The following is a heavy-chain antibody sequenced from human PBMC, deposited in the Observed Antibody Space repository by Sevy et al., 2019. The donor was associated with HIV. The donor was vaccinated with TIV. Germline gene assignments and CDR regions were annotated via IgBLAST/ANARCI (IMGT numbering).Heavy chain of an antibody. D-gene: IGHD3-3*01. CDR1: AFSISNNFY. CDR2: IYHSGTT. J-gene: IGHJ6*03. Sequence: SETLSLTCDVSAFSISNNFYWGWIRQPPGKGLEWIGSIYHSGTTYYSPSLNSRVTISVDMSNNQFALRLTSVTAADTAVYYCARARRPETNYFCMDVWGKGTTVTVSS. V-gene: IGHV4-38-2*01. CDR3: ARARRPETNYFCMDV.